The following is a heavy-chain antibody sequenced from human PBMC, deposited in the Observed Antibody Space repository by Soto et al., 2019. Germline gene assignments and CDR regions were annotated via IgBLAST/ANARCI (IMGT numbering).Heavy chain of an antibody. V-gene: IGHV4-31*03. J-gene: IGHJ5*02. CDR2: IYYSGST. Sequence: SETLSLTCTVSGGSISSGGYYWSWIRQHPGKGLEWIGYIYYSGSTYYNPSLKSRVTISVDTSKNQFSLKLSSVTAADTAVYYCERSHKAGWFDPWGQGTLVTVSS. CDR3: ERSHKAGWFDP. CDR1: GGSISSGGYY.